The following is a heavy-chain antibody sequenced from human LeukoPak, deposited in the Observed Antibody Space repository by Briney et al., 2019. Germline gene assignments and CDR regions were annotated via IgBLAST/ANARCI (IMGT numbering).Heavy chain of an antibody. D-gene: IGHD3/OR15-3a*01. J-gene: IGHJ4*02. CDR2: IKRKGDDGTI. V-gene: IGHV3-15*01. CDR3: TAGTGRSGFDY. CDR1: GFTFSNAW. Sequence: PGGSLRLSCAASGFTFSNAWMSWVRQAPGRGLEWVGRIKRKGDDGTIDYAAPVKGRLSISRDDSKNTLHLQMDSLKSEDTAVYYCTAGTGRSGFDYWGQGTLVTVSS.